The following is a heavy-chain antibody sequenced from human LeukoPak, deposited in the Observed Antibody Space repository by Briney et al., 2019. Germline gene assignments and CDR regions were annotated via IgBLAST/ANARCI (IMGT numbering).Heavy chain of an antibody. CDR1: GGSISSSSYY. Sequence: SSETLSLTCTVSGGSISSSSYYWGWIRQPPGKGLEWIGSIYYCGSTYYNPSLKSRVTISVDTSKNQFSLKLSSVTAADTAVYYCAREGAYRRPIKPYSSRVGRDYWGQGTLVTVSS. CDR2: IYYCGST. J-gene: IGHJ4*02. V-gene: IGHV4-39*07. D-gene: IGHD6-13*01. CDR3: AREGAYRRPIKPYSSRVGRDY.